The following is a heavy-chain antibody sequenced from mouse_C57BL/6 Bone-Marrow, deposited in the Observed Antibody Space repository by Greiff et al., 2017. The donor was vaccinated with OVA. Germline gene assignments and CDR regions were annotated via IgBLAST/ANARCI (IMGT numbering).Heavy chain of an antibody. J-gene: IGHJ2*01. CDR3: ASTVVAFDY. V-gene: IGHV5-17*01. Sequence: EVKLMESGGGLVKPGGYLKLSCAASGFTFSDYGMHWVRQAPEKGLEWVAYISSGSSTIYYADTVKGRFTISRDNAKNTLFLQMTSLRSEDTAMYYCASTVVAFDYWGQGTTLTVSS. CDR2: ISSGSSTI. CDR1: GFTFSDYG. D-gene: IGHD1-1*01.